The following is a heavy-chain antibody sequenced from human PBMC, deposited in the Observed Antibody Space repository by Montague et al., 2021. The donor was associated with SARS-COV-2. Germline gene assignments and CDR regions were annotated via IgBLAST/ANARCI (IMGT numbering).Heavy chain of an antibody. D-gene: IGHD3-22*01. J-gene: IGHJ4*02. CDR1: GGSFSGYY. CDR3: AGGTKGVLTYDYGSSGYASDY. V-gene: IGHV4-34*01. CDR2: INHSGSA. Sequence: SETLSLTCAVYGGSFSGYYWSWIRQPPGKGLEWIGEINHSGSAKYNPSLKSRVTISVDTSKNQFSLKLSSVTAADTAVYYCAGGTKGVLTYDYGSSGYASDYWGQGTLVTASS.